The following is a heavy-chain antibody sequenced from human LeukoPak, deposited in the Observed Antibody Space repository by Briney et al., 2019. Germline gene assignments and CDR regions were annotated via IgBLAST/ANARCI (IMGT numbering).Heavy chain of an antibody. J-gene: IGHJ3*01. CDR1: GHTFISYD. CDR2: MNPNSGNT. V-gene: IGHV1-8*03. Sequence: ASVTVSCKASGHTFISYDINWVRQATGQGLEWMAYMNPNSGNTGYAQTFQGRVTITWNTSINTAYMELSSLRSDDTALYYCAREGFDVWGQGTVVTVSS. CDR3: AREGFDV.